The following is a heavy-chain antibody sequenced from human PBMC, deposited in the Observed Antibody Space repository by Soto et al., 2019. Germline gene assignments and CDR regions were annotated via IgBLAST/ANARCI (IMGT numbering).Heavy chain of an antibody. Sequence: GGSLRLSCAASGFTFSSYSMNWVRQAPGKELEWVSYISSSSSTIYYTDSVKGRFTISRDNAKNSLFLQMSSLGDEDTAMYYCARDLPVTRTGSGLFYGMDVWGQGTTVTVSS. CDR3: ARDLPVTRTGSGLFYGMDV. J-gene: IGHJ6*02. CDR2: ISSSSSTI. CDR1: GFTFSSYS. D-gene: IGHD4-17*01. V-gene: IGHV3-48*02.